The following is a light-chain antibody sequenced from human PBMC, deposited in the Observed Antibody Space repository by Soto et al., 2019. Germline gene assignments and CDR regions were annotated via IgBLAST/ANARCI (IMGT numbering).Light chain of an antibody. CDR2: EVN. CDR3: AAHAGSNTWV. J-gene: IGLJ3*02. V-gene: IGLV2-8*01. Sequence: QAVVAQSPSASGSPGQAVTISCTGSSSDIGAYNYVSWYQQYPGKAPKLIIYEVNKRPSGVPNRFSGSKSGNTASLTVSGLQADDESDYYCAAHAGSNTWVFGGGTKVTVL. CDR1: SSDIGAYNY.